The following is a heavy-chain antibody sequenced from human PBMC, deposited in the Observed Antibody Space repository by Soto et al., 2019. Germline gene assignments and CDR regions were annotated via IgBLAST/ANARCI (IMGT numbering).Heavy chain of an antibody. CDR3: ARDQQWLVYYYYYGMDV. V-gene: IGHV3-7*03. CDR2: IKQDGSEK. Sequence: GSLRLSCAASGFTLSSYWMSWVRQAPGKGLEWVANIKQDGSEKYYVDSVKGRFTISRDNAKNSLYLQMNSLRAEDTAVYYCARDQQWLVYYYYYGMDVWGQGTTVTVSS. D-gene: IGHD6-19*01. J-gene: IGHJ6*02. CDR1: GFTLSSYW.